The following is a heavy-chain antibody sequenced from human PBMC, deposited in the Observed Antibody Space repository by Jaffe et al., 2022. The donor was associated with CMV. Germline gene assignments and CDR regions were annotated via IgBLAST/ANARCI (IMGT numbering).Heavy chain of an antibody. CDR3: AKRISAPGDDY. J-gene: IGHJ4*02. CDR1: GFIFTNFG. CDR2: ISQDGSIK. Sequence: QVQLVESGGGVVQPGGSLRLSCAASGFIFTNFGMHWVRQAPGKGLEWVAVISQDGSIKYYADSVKGRFTISKDNSKNTLYLQMSSLRPEDTAVYYCAKRISAPGDDYWGQGTLVIVSS. D-gene: IGHD3-3*02. V-gene: IGHV3-30*18.